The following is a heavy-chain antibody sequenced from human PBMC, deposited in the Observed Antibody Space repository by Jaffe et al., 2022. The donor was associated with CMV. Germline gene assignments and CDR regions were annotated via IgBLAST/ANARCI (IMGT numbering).Heavy chain of an antibody. V-gene: IGHV1-69*01. Sequence: QVQLVQSGAEVKKPGSSVKVSCKASGGTFSSYAISWVRQAPGQGLEWMGGIIPIFGTANYAQKFQGRVTITADESTSTAYMELSSLRSEDTAVYYCASGGALRYFPRRYYFDYWGQGTLVTVSS. CDR3: ASGGALRYFPRRYYFDY. J-gene: IGHJ4*02. CDR1: GGTFSSYA. CDR2: IIPIFGTA. D-gene: IGHD3-9*01.